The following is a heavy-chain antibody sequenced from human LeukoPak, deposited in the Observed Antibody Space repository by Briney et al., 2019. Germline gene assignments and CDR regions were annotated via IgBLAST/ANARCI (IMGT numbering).Heavy chain of an antibody. D-gene: IGHD6-6*01. V-gene: IGHV1-18*01. CDR2: ISAYNGNT. CDR3: ARDTKYRSSPDYYYYMDV. Sequence: GASVKVSCKASGYTFTSYGISWVPQAPGQGLEWMGWISAYNGNTNYAQKLQGRVTMTTDTSTSTAYMELRSLRSDETDVYDCARDTKYRSSPDYYYYMDVWGKRTTVTVSS. J-gene: IGHJ6*03. CDR1: GYTFTSYG.